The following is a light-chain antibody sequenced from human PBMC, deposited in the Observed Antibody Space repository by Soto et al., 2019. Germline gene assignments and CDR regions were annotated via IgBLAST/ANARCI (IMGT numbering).Light chain of an antibody. CDR3: SSYTSGSIVV. V-gene: IGLV2-14*01. CDR1: SSDIGGYNY. CDR2: DVT. Sequence: QSVLTQPASVSGSPGQSITISCTGTSSDIGGYNYVSWYQQHPSKAPKLMIYDVTNRPSGISNRFSGSKSGNTASLTISGLQAEDEADYYCSSYTSGSIVVFGGGTKLTVL. J-gene: IGLJ2*01.